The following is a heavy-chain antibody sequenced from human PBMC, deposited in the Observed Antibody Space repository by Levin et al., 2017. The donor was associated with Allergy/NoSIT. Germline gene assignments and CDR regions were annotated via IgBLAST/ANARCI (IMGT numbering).Heavy chain of an antibody. Sequence: SETLSLTCAVSGGSFSSTNWWSWVRQPPGKGLEWIGEIYHSGSTNYSPSLKSRVTISVDKSKNQFSLKLNSVTAADTAVYYCARDTPGVAETHYWYFDLWGRGTLVTVSS. J-gene: IGHJ2*01. CDR1: GGSFSSTNW. D-gene: IGHD2-21*01. CDR3: ARDTPGVAETHYWYFDL. CDR2: IYHSGST. V-gene: IGHV4-4*02.